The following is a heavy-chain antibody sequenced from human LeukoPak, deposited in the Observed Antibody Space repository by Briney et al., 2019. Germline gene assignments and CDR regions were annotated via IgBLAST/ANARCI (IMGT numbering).Heavy chain of an antibody. J-gene: IGHJ4*02. D-gene: IGHD3-3*01. V-gene: IGHV1-69*04. CDR1: GGTFSSYA. Sequence: ASVKLSCKASGGTFSSYAISWVRQAPGQGLEWMGRIIPILGIANYAQKFQGRVTITADKSTSTAYMELSSLRSEDTAVYYCARDPDDFWSGYFFGSWGQGTLVTVSS. CDR2: IIPILGIA. CDR3: ARDPDDFWSGYFFGS.